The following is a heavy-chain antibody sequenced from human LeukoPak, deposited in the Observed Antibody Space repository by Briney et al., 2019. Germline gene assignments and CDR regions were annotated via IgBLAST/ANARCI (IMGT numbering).Heavy chain of an antibody. Sequence: SQTLSLTCTVSGGSISSGSYYWSWLRQPAGKGLVGIGRIYTSGSTNYNPSLQSRVTISVDTSKNQSSLKLSSVTAADTAVYYCARVSGTGPVYYYYMDVWGKGTTVTVSS. V-gene: IGHV4-61*02. CDR1: GGSISSGSYY. CDR3: ARVSGTGPVYYYYMDV. CDR2: IYTSGST. J-gene: IGHJ6*03.